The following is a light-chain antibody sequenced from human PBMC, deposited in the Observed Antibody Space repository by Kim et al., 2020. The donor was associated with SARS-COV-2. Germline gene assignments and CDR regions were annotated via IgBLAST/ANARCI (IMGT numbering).Light chain of an antibody. J-gene: IGKJ1*01. Sequence: VSPGERATLSCRASQSVSSNLAWYQQKPGQPPRLLIYAASIRATRIPATFSGSGSGTDFTLTISSLQSEHSAVYYCQQYNNWPRTFGQGTKVDIK. CDR3: QQYNNWPRT. V-gene: IGKV3-15*01. CDR2: AAS. CDR1: QSVSSN.